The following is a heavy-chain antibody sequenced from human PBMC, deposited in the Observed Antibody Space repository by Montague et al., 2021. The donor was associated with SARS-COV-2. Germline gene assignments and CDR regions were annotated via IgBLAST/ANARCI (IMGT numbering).Heavy chain of an antibody. J-gene: IGHJ4*02. Sequence: SQRLSCAASGFTFSSYSMNWVRQAPGKGLEWVSSISSSSSYIYYADSVKGRFTISRDNAKNSLYLQMNSLRAEDTAVYYCARGPYSGYDLGELDYWGQGTLVTVSS. CDR2: ISSSSSYI. V-gene: IGHV3-21*01. D-gene: IGHD5-12*01. CDR1: GFTFSSYS. CDR3: ARGPYSGYDLGELDY.